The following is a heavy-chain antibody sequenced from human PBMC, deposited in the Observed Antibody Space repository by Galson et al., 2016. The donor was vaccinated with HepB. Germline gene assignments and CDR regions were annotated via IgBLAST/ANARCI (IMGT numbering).Heavy chain of an antibody. V-gene: IGHV3-53*01. Sequence: SLRLSCAVSGFSVSSSYMTWVRQAPGKGLEWVSFIYAGGSTYYGDSVKGRFTISRDNSKNTLYLQINSLRVEETAVYYCGRDSAAAWGFFDHWGQGSLVTVSS. CDR2: IYAGGST. CDR3: GRDSAAAWGFFDH. CDR1: GFSVSSSY. J-gene: IGHJ4*02. D-gene: IGHD6-13*01.